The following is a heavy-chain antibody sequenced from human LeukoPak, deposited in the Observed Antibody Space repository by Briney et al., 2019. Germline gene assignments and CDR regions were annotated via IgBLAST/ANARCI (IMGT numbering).Heavy chain of an antibody. D-gene: IGHD3-22*01. CDR3: AKDRQYYYASSGYYGY. Sequence: GGSLRLSCAASGFTFSSYAMSWVRQAPGNGLEWVSAISGSGGSTYYADSVKGRFTISRDNSKNTLYLQMNSLRAEDTAVYYCAKDRQYYYASSGYYGYWGQGTLVTVSS. CDR1: GFTFSSYA. V-gene: IGHV3-23*01. CDR2: ISGSGGST. J-gene: IGHJ4*02.